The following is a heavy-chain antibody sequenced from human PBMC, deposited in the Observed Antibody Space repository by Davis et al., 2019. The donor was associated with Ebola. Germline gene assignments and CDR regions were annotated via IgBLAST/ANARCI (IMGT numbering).Heavy chain of an antibody. J-gene: IGHJ4*02. CDR1: GVSLSDHW. CDR2: MKNKYDGDTT. D-gene: IGHD3-10*01. Sequence: GESLKISCAASGVSLSDHWMSWVRQAPGKGLEWVGRMKNKYDGDTTDYAAPVKGSFGISSDDSKNTVYLQMNSLKTEDTAVYYCTKKIGYGSGTYYIDYWGQGTLVTVSS. CDR3: TKKIGYGSGTYYIDY. V-gene: IGHV3-15*01.